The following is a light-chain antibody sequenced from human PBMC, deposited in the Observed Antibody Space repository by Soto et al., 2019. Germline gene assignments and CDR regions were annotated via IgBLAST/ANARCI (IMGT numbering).Light chain of an antibody. CDR1: SSDVGGYNY. J-gene: IGLJ1*01. CDR3: CSYAGSYTYV. V-gene: IGLV2-11*01. CDR2: DVT. Sequence: SSLAQPRSLSGSPGQSVTISCTGTSSDVGGYNYVSWFQQHPGIAPKLMIYDVTKRPSGVPDRFSGSESGNTASLTISGLQAEDEADYYCCSYAGSYTYVVGTGTKV.